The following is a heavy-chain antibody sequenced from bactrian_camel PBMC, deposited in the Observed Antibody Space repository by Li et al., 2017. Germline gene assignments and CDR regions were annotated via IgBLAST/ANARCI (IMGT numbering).Heavy chain of an antibody. J-gene: IGHJ6*01. CDR2: IDKDGET. V-gene: IGHV3S53*01. D-gene: IGHD4*01. CDR3: AAEPAETCSYYSDDVADGDDFNY. CDR1: GITYSGNC. Sequence: GGGSVQAGGSLRLSCAVSGITYSGNCVGWFRQTAGKEREAVAHIDKDGETYSDSAKGRFAISKDHAKNTLYLQMNNLTPEDTAMYYCAAEPAETCSYYSDDVADGDDFNYWGQGTQVTVS.